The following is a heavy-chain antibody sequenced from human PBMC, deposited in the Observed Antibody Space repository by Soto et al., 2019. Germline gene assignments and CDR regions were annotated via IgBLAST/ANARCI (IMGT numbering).Heavy chain of an antibody. D-gene: IGHD2-15*01. CDR3: ERDRGCSGGSCYSENAFDI. Sequence: SETLSLTCTVSGGSISSYYWSWIRQPPGKGLEWIGYIYYSGSTNYNPSLKSRVTISVDTSKNQFSLKLSTVTAADTAVYYCERDRGCSGGSCYSENAFDIWGQGTMVTVSS. CDR1: GGSISSYY. J-gene: IGHJ3*02. CDR2: IYYSGST. V-gene: IGHV4-59*01.